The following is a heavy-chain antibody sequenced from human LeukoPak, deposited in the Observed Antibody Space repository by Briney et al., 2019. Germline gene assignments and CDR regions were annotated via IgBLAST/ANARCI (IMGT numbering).Heavy chain of an antibody. J-gene: IGHJ6*02. D-gene: IGHD5-18*01. V-gene: IGHV3-21*01. CDR1: GFTFSSYS. CDR3: ARDNGDTAMVNFYYYYYGMDV. CDR2: ISISRGYI. Sequence: GGSLRLSCAASGFTFSSYSMNWVRQAQGKGLEWVSAISISRGYIYYADAVKGRFTISRDNAKNTLYLQVNSLRAEDTAVYYCARDNGDTAMVNFYYYYYGMDVWGQGTTVTVSS.